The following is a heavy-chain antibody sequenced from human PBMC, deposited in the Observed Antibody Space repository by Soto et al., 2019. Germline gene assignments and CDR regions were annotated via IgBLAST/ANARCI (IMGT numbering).Heavy chain of an antibody. CDR1: GYTFTSYD. CDR3: ARGRVIVVVPAAVHYYYYGMDV. V-gene: IGHV1-8*01. D-gene: IGHD2-2*01. CDR2: MNPNSGNT. J-gene: IGHJ6*02. Sequence: ASVKVSFKASGYTFTSYDINWLRQATGQGLEWMGWMNPNSGNTGYAQKFQGRVTMTRNTSISTAYMELSSLRSEDTAVYYCARGRVIVVVPAAVHYYYYGMDVWGQGTTVTVS.